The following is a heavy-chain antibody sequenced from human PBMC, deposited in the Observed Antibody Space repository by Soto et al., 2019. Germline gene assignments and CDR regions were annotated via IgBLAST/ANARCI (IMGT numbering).Heavy chain of an antibody. CDR2: INAYSGAT. D-gene: IGHD3-3*01. J-gene: IGHJ4*02. CDR1: GYIFTNHG. V-gene: IGHV1-18*01. CDR3: ARIFKPMSITIFRAVPPEAYFDY. Sequence: ASLKVSCKASGYIFTNHGFSWVRQAPGQGLEWMGWINAYSGATDSAQKFQGRVTMTTDTSTSTAYMELRGLRSDDTAIYYCARIFKPMSITIFRAVPPEAYFDYWGQGTRITVTS.